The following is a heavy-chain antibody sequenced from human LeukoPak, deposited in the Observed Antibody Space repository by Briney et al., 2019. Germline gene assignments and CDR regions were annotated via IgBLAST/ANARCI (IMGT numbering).Heavy chain of an antibody. Sequence: PGGSLRPSCAASGFTFSSYWMSWVRQAPGKGLEGVANIKQDGSEKYYVDSVKGRFTISRDNAKNSLYLQMNSLRAEDTAVYYCARERAVISSSWYGAPVYYYYMDVWGKGTTVTVSS. V-gene: IGHV3-7*01. CDR3: ARERAVISSSWYGAPVYYYYMDV. J-gene: IGHJ6*03. CDR2: IKQDGSEK. D-gene: IGHD6-13*01. CDR1: GFTFSSYW.